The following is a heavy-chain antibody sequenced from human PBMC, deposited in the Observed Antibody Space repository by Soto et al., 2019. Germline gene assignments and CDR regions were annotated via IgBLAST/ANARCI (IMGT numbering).Heavy chain of an antibody. CDR3: AKDIAYRGYGGFDP. CDR1: GFTFDDYT. J-gene: IGHJ5*02. D-gene: IGHD5-12*01. V-gene: IGHV3-43*01. Sequence: LRLSCAASGFTFDDYTMHWVRQAPGEGLEWVSLISWDGYSTYYTDSVKGRFTISRDNSRNSLYLQMNSLRTEDTALYYCAKDIAYRGYGGFDPWGLGTLVTVSS. CDR2: ISWDGYST.